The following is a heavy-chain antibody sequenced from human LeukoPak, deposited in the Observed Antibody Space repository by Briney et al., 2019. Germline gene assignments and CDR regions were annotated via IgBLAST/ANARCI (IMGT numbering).Heavy chain of an antibody. CDR2: VSSSGSTI. D-gene: IGHD4-17*01. Sequence: PGGSLRLSCAASGFTFSSYEMNWVRQAPGKGLEWVSYVSSSGSTIYYADSVKGRFTISRDNVKNSLYLQMNSLRAEDTAVYYCARGGDDYGDYGAGFDYWAQGTLVTVSS. CDR1: GFTFSSYE. J-gene: IGHJ4*02. V-gene: IGHV3-48*03. CDR3: ARGGDDYGDYGAGFDY.